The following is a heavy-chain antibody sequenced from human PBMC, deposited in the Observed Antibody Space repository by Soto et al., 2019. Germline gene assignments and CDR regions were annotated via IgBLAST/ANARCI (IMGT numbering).Heavy chain of an antibody. CDR2: IIPISDTT. J-gene: IGHJ6*02. CDR3: ARSQGSSTSLEIYYYYYYGMDV. Sequence: SVKVSCKASGGTFISYAISWVRQAPGQGLEWMGGIIPISDTTNYAQKFQGRVTITADESTSTAYMELSSLRSEDTAVYYCARSQGSSTSLEIYYYYYYGMDVWGQGTTVTVSS. D-gene: IGHD2-2*01. V-gene: IGHV1-69*13. CDR1: GGTFISYA.